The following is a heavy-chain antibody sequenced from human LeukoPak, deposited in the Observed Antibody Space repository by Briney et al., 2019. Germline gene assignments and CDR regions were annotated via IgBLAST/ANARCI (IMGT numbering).Heavy chain of an antibody. CDR3: ARDHQKDYYYYYGMEV. Sequence: SETLSLTCTVSGGSISSGGYYWSWIRQHPGKGLEWIGYIYYSGSTYYNPSLKSRVTISVDTSKNQFSLKLSSVTAADTAVYYCARDHQKDYYYYYGMEVWGQGTTVTVSS. J-gene: IGHJ6*02. CDR1: GGSISSGGYY. V-gene: IGHV4-31*03. CDR2: IYYSGST.